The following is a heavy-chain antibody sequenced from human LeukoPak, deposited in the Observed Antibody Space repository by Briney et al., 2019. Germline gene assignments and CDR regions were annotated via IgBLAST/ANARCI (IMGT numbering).Heavy chain of an antibody. CDR2: TYYRSKWYN. CDR3: ARSRPAAGGGYYYYYYMDV. D-gene: IGHD6-13*01. CDR1: GDSVSSNSAA. Sequence: SQTLSLTCAISGDSVSSNSAAWNWIRQSPSRGLEWLGRTYYRSKWYNDYAVSVKSRITINPDTSKNQFSLQLNSVTPEDTAVYYCARSRPAAGGGYYYYYYMDVWGKGTTVTVSS. J-gene: IGHJ6*03. V-gene: IGHV6-1*01.